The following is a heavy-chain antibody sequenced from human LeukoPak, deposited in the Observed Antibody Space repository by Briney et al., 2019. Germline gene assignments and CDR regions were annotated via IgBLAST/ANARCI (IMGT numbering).Heavy chain of an antibody. D-gene: IGHD3-10*01. Sequence: GGSLRLSCAASGFTFSSYGMHWVRQAPGKGLDWVAFIRYDGSNKYYADSVKGRFTISRDNSKNTLYLQMNSLRAEDTAVYYCAKDPLYYFGSGSYNKYFYHWGQGTLVTVSS. CDR3: AKDPLYYFGSGSYNKYFYH. CDR2: IRYDGSNK. V-gene: IGHV3-30*02. CDR1: GFTFSSYG. J-gene: IGHJ1*01.